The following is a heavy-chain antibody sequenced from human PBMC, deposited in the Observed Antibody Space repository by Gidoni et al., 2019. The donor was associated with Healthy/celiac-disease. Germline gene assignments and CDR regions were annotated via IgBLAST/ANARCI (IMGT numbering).Heavy chain of an antibody. V-gene: IGHV3-23*01. J-gene: IGHJ4*02. CDR3: AKEVYSSAGYYFDY. D-gene: IGHD6-19*01. CDR2: INGDGGTI. CDR1: GFTFSRYA. Sequence: VHLLESGGGLVQPGGSLRLSCAASGFTFSRYALTWVRQAPGKGLEWVSTINGDGGTIYYTDSVKGRFTIARDNSKNTRYLQMSSLRVEDTAIYYCAKEVYSSAGYYFDYGGQGTLVTVSS.